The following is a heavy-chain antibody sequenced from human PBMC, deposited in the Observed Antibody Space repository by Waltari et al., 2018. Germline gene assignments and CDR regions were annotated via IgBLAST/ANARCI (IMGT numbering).Heavy chain of an antibody. J-gene: IGHJ4*02. CDR3: AGDDFSNYGHFDY. CDR1: GGSINSFY. D-gene: IGHD4-4*01. CDR2: SFYTGST. V-gene: IGHV4-59*01. Sequence: QVQLQESGPGLVKPSETLSLICTVSGGSINSFYWSWIRQPPGRGLEWIGYSFYTGSTSYRPSLKSRVTISVDTSKNQFSLKLTSVTAADTAVYYCAGDDFSNYGHFDYWGQGTLVTVSS.